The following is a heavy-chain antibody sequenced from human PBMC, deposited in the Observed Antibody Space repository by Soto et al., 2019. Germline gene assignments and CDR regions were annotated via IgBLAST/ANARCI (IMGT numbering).Heavy chain of an antibody. CDR3: AADLSLSSSFDY. V-gene: IGHV1-8*01. J-gene: IGHJ4*02. Sequence: GASVKVSCKASGYTFTSYDINWVRQATGQGLEWMGWMNPNSGNTGYAQKFQGRVTITRDMSTSTAYMELSSLRSEDTAVYYCAADLSLSSSFDYWGQGTLVTVSS. D-gene: IGHD6-6*01. CDR1: GYTFTSYD. CDR2: MNPNSGNT.